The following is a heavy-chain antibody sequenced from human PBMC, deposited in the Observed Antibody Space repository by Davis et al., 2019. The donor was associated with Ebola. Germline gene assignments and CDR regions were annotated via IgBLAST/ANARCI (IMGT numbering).Heavy chain of an antibody. Sequence: PGGSLRLSCAASGFTFSNAWMSWVRQAPGKGLEWVANIKQDGSEKYYVDSVKGRFTISRDNAKNSLSLQMNGLRAEDTAVYYCARGPSTGNSFTYWGQGTLVTVSS. J-gene: IGHJ4*02. CDR2: IKQDGSEK. D-gene: IGHD4-23*01. CDR3: ARGPSTGNSFTY. CDR1: GFTFSNAW. V-gene: IGHV3-7*01.